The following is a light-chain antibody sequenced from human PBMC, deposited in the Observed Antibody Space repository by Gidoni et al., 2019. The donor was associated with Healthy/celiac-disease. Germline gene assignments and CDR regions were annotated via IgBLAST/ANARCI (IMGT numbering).Light chain of an antibody. CDR2: GAS. V-gene: IGKV3-15*01. CDR1: QSVSSN. J-gene: IGKJ4*01. Sequence: EIVMTQSPATLSVSPGERATLSCRASQSVSSNLAWYQPKPGQAPRLLIYGASTRATGIPARFSGSGSGTEFTLTISSLQSEDVAVYYCQQYNNWPPXXXGGTKVEIK. CDR3: QQYNNWPPX.